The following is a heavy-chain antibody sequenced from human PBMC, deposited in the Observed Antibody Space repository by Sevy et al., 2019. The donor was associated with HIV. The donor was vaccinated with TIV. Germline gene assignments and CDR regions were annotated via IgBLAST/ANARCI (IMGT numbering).Heavy chain of an antibody. CDR2: IYYSGST. J-gene: IGHJ3*02. Sequence: SETLSLTCTVSGGSISSSSYYWGWIRQPPGKGLEWIGSIYYSGSTYYNPSLKSRVTISVDTSKNQLSLRLSSVTAADTAVYYCARLARISMIGGAFDIWGQGTMVTVSS. CDR3: ARLARISMIGGAFDI. V-gene: IGHV4-39*01. CDR1: GGSISSSSYY. D-gene: IGHD3-22*01.